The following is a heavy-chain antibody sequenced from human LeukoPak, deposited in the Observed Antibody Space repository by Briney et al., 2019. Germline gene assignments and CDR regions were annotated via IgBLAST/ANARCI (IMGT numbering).Heavy chain of an antibody. CDR3: ARDSSEFRSLILH. V-gene: IGHV1-46*01. Sequence: ASVKVSCKASGYSLTTYYMHWVRQAPGQGLEWMGIINPSGGSTSYAQKFQGRVAMTRDTSTSTVYMELSSLRSEDTAVYYCARDSSEFRSLILHWGQGTLVTVSS. CDR1: GYSLTTYY. D-gene: IGHD1-14*01. J-gene: IGHJ1*01. CDR2: INPSGGST.